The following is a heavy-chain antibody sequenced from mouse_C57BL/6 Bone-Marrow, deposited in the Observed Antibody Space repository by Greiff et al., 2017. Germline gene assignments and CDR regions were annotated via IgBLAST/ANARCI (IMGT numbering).Heavy chain of an antibody. V-gene: IGHV10-1*01. J-gene: IGHJ2*01. CDR1: GFSFNTYA. CDR3: GRQEVLLFDY. D-gene: IGHD1-1*01. Sequence: EVQLQESGGGLVQPKGSLKLSCAASGFSFNTYAMNWVRQAPGTGLEWVARIRSKSNNYATYYADSVKDRFTISRDDSESMLYLQMNNLKTEDTAMYYCGRQEVLLFDYWGQGTTLTVSS. CDR2: IRSKSNNYAT.